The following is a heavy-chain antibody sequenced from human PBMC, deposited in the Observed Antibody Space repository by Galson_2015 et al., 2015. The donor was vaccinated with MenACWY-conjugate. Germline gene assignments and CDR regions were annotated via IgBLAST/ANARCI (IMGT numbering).Heavy chain of an antibody. Sequence: SLRLSCAASGFTFSSLRMHWVRQAPGKGLVWVSHINSDGGGANYADSVKGRFTISRDNARNTLYLQMNSLRTEDTAVYYCARERAGPGGIQDYWGQGTLVTVSS. CDR2: INSDGGGA. CDR3: ARERAGPGGIQDY. D-gene: IGHD1-1*01. V-gene: IGHV3-74*01. J-gene: IGHJ4*02. CDR1: GFTFSSLR.